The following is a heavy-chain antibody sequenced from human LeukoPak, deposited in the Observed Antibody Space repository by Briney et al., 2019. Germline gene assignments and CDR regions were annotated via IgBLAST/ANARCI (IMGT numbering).Heavy chain of an antibody. Sequence: GGSLRLSCAASGFTFSNAWMSWVRQAPGKGLEWVGRIKSKTDGGTTDYAAPVKGRFTISRDDSKNTLYLQMNSLKTEDTAVYYCAKEWLNWRLDYWGQGTLVTVSS. V-gene: IGHV3-15*01. CDR2: IKSKTDGGTT. CDR1: GFTFSNAW. D-gene: IGHD1-20*01. CDR3: AKEWLNWRLDY. J-gene: IGHJ4*02.